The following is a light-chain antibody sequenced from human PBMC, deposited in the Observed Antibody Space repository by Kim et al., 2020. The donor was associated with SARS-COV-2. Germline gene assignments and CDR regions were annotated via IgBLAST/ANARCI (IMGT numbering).Light chain of an antibody. CDR3: QAWDSSTA. CDR1: KLGDKY. Sequence: VSVSPGQTARITCSGDKLGDKYACWYQQKPGQSPVLVIYQDSKRPSGIPERISGSNSGNTATLTISGTQAMDEADYYCQAWDSSTAFGGGTQLTVL. J-gene: IGLJ2*01. CDR2: QDS. V-gene: IGLV3-1*01.